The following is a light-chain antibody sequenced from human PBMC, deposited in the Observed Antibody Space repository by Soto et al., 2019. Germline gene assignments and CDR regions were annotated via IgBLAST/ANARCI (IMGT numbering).Light chain of an antibody. CDR3: CSYAGSYSCDVV. V-gene: IGLV2-11*01. J-gene: IGLJ2*01. CDR2: DVT. CDR1: SSDVGAYNY. Sequence: QSALTQPRSVSGSPGQSVTISCTGTSSDVGAYNYVSWYQQHPGKAPKLIISDVTKRPSGVPDRFSGSKSGNTASLTISGLQAEDEADYYCCSYAGSYSCDVVIGGGTKVTVL.